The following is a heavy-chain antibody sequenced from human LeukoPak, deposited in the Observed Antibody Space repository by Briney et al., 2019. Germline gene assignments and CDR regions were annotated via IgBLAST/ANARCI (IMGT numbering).Heavy chain of an antibody. V-gene: IGHV4-34*01. D-gene: IGHD1-1*01. J-gene: IGHJ4*03. Sequence: PSETLSLTCAVYGGSFSGYYWSWIRQPPGKGLEWIGEINHSGSTNYNPSLKSRVTISVDTSKNQFSLKVNSLTAADTAVYYCARGPTISETGYFDYWGQGTLVTVSS. CDR3: ARGPTISETGYFDY. CDR1: GGSFSGYY. CDR2: INHSGST.